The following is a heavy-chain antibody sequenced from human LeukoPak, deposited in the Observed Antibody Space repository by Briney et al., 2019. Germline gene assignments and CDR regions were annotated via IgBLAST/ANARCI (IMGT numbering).Heavy chain of an antibody. CDR3: ARDVKSRDGYNPGPYDY. CDR2: INPSGGST. Sequence: ASVKVSCKASGYTFTSYYMHWVRQAPGQGLEWMGIINPSGGSTSYAQKFQGRVTMTRDTSTSTVYMELSSLRSEDTAVYYCARDVKSRDGYNPGPYDYWGQGTLVTVSS. V-gene: IGHV1-46*01. D-gene: IGHD5-24*01. J-gene: IGHJ4*02. CDR1: GYTFTSYY.